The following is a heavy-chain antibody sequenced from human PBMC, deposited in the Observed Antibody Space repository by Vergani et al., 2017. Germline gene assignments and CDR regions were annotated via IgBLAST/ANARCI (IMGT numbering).Heavy chain of an antibody. CDR3: AGPQGTSAYYYGGFDY. CDR1: GFNFQIYW. CDR2: IKQDGSED. J-gene: IGHJ4*02. Sequence: EVLLVESGGDLVQPGGSLRLSCEASGFNFQIYWMGWVRQTAEKGLEWVANIKQDGSEDYYVDSVKGRFTSTRDNAKKFIYLQMNSLTAEDTAIYYCAGPQGTSAYYYGGFDYWGQGILVTVSS. V-gene: IGHV3-7*03. D-gene: IGHD3-22*01.